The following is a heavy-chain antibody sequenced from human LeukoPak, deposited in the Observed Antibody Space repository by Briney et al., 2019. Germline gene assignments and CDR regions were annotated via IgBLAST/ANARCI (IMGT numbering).Heavy chain of an antibody. CDR2: IYYSGST. CDR3: ARGYCSSTSCYPANDAFDI. CDR1: GGSISSGDYY. Sequence: SQTLSLTCTVSGGSISSGDYYWSWIRQPPGKGLEWIGYIYYSGSTYYNPSLKSRVTISVDTSKNQFSLKLSSVTAADTAVYYCARGYCSSTSCYPANDAFDIWGQGAMVTVSS. J-gene: IGHJ3*02. V-gene: IGHV4-30-4*08. D-gene: IGHD2-2*01.